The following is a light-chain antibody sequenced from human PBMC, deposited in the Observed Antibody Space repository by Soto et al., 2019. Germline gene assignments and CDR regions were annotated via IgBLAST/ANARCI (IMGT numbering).Light chain of an antibody. CDR1: SSDVGGYNY. CDR3: CSYAGSSTHYV. Sequence: QSVLTQPASVSGSPGQSITISCTGTSSDVGGYNYVSWYQQHPGKAPKLMIYDVSKRPSGVSNRFSGSKSGNTASLTISGLQAEDEADYYCCSYAGSSTHYVFGTGTKVTVL. CDR2: DVS. V-gene: IGLV2-14*03. J-gene: IGLJ1*01.